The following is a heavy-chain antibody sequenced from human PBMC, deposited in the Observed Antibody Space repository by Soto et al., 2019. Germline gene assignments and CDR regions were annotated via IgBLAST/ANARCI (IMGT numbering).Heavy chain of an antibody. CDR3: ATRDGNQEPRITMVRARYNWFDL. V-gene: IGHV3-23*01. Sequence: EVQLLESGGGLVQPGGSLRLSCAASGFTFSSYAMSWVRQAPGKGLEWVSAISGSGGSTYYADSVKGRFTISRDNSKNTLYQQMNSLRAEDTAVYYCATRDGNQEPRITMVRARYNWFDLWGQGTLVTVSS. D-gene: IGHD3-10*01. CDR1: GFTFSSYA. J-gene: IGHJ5*02. CDR2: ISGSGGST.